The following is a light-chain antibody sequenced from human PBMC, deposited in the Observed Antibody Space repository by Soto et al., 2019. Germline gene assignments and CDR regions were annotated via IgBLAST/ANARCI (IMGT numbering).Light chain of an antibody. Sequence: EIVLTQSPGTLSLSPGDRATLSCRASQSVSSTYFAWYQRRPGQTLRLLIYAAAKRATGIPDRFSGSGSGTDFTLTISRLEPDDCAVYFCQQYGSTPPTFGQGTKLEIK. J-gene: IGKJ2*01. CDR3: QQYGSTPPT. V-gene: IGKV3-20*01. CDR2: AAA. CDR1: QSVSSTY.